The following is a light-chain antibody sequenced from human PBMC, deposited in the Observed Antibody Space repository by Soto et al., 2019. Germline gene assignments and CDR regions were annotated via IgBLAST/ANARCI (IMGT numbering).Light chain of an antibody. V-gene: IGLV2-23*01. J-gene: IGLJ2*01. CDR3: CSYAGGRTSVI. CDR2: EGS. CDR1: SSDVGSYNP. Sequence: QSVRTQPASVSGSPGQSITISCTGTSSDVGSYNPVSWYQQHPGKAPKVMIYEGSKRPSGVSNRFSGSKSGNTASLTIPGLQAEDEADYYCCSYAGGRTSVIFGGGTKVTVL.